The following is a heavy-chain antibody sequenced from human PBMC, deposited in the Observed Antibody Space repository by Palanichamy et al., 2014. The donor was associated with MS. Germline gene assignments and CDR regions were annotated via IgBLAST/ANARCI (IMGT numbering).Heavy chain of an antibody. Sequence: QVQLVESGGGVVQPGGSLRLSCAASGFTFSSYGMHWVRQAPGKGLEWVAFIRYDGSNKYYADSVKGRFTISRDNSKNTLYLQMNSLRAEDTAVYYCAKELNDPYYYYGMDVWGQGTTVTVSS. CDR2: IRYDGSNK. V-gene: IGHV3-30*02. D-gene: IGHD2-8*01. CDR1: GFTFSSYG. J-gene: IGHJ6*02. CDR3: AKELNDPYYYYGMDV.